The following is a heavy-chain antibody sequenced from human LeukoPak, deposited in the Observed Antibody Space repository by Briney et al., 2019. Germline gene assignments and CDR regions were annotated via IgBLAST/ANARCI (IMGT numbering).Heavy chain of an antibody. CDR2: ISYDGSNK. D-gene: IGHD1-26*01. V-gene: IGHV3-30*04. CDR3: ARGLASGIVGATTGKDAFDI. J-gene: IGHJ3*02. Sequence: GGSLRLSCAASGFTFSSYAMHYVRQAPGKGLEWVAVISYDGSNKYYADSVKGRFTISRDNSKNTLYLQMNSLRAEDTAVYYCARGLASGIVGATTGKDAFDIWGQGTMVTVSS. CDR1: GFTFSSYA.